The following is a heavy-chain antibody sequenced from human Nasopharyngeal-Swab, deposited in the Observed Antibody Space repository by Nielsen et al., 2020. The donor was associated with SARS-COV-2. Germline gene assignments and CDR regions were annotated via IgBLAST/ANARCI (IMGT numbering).Heavy chain of an antibody. CDR3: ATDAPGSGFALDT. J-gene: IGHJ3*02. V-gene: IGHV3-30*02. CDR2: IWYDGSNK. CDR1: GFTFSTYA. D-gene: IGHD3-22*01. Sequence: GESLKISCAASGFTFSTYAMHWVRQAPGKGLEWVTFIWYDGSNKEYADAVKGLFTISRENSKNTVFLQMNSLRVEDTAVYYCATDAPGSGFALDTWGQGTMVTVLS.